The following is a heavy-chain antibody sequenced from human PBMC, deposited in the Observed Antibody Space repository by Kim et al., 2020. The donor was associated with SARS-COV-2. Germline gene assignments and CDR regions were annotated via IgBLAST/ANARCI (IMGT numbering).Heavy chain of an antibody. Sequence: ASVKVSCKASGYTFTSYYMHWVRQAPGQGLEWMGIINPSGGSTSYAQKFQGRVTMTRDTSTSTVYMELSSLRSEDTAVYYCARDLITMVRGVTAYYFDYWGQGTLVTVSS. J-gene: IGHJ4*02. D-gene: IGHD3-10*01. CDR3: ARDLITMVRGVTAYYFDY. CDR1: GYTFTSYY. CDR2: INPSGGST. V-gene: IGHV1-46*01.